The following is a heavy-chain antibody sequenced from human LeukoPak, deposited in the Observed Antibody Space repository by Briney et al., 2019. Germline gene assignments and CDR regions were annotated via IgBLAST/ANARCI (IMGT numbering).Heavy chain of an antibody. Sequence: HGESLKISCKGSGYSFTSYWIGWVRQMPGKGLEWMGIIYPGDSDTRYSPSFQGQVTISADKSISTVYLQWSSLKASDTAMYYCARPYHSGTHTSGFDYWGQGTLVTVSS. CDR2: IYPGDSDT. CDR3: ARPYHSGTHTSGFDY. V-gene: IGHV5-51*01. D-gene: IGHD1-26*01. CDR1: GYSFTSYW. J-gene: IGHJ4*02.